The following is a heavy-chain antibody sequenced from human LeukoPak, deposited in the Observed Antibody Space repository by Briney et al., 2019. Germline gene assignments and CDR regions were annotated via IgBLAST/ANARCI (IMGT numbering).Heavy chain of an antibody. D-gene: IGHD3-16*02. Sequence: ASVKVSCKASGYTFTGYYMHLVRQAPGQGLEWMGWLNPHNGDTNYVQKFQGRVTMTRDTSISTAFMELSSLRSDDTAVYYCARVDQRISFYFDYWGQGTLITVSS. CDR1: GYTFTGYY. CDR3: ARVDQRISFYFDY. CDR2: LNPHNGDT. J-gene: IGHJ4*02. V-gene: IGHV1-2*02.